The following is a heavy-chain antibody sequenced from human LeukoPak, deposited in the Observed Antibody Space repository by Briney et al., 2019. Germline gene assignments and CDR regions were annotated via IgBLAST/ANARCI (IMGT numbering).Heavy chain of an antibody. J-gene: IGHJ4*02. D-gene: IGHD3-22*01. Sequence: SETLSLTCTASGGSISSYDWSWIRQPAGKGLEWIGRIYTSGSTNYNPSLKRRGSMSADTSKNQFSLKLSSVTAADTDVYYCARDQGSYDSSGYPFDYWGQGTLVTVSS. CDR1: GGSISSYD. CDR2: IYTSGST. V-gene: IGHV4-4*07. CDR3: ARDQGSYDSSGYPFDY.